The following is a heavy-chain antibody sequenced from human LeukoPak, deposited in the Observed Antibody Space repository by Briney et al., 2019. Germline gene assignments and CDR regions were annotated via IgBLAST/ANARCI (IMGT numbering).Heavy chain of an antibody. V-gene: IGHV4-38-2*02. CDR3: ASGIVGCNYG. J-gene: IGHJ4*01. D-gene: IGHD1-26*01. CDR1: GYSISSGYY. CDR2: IYHSGST. Sequence: SETLSLTCTVSGYSISSGYYWGWIRQPPGKGLEWIGSIYHSGSTYYNPSLKSRVTISVDTSKNQFSLKPSSVTAEDTAVDYCASGIVGCNYGWGQGTLVTVSS.